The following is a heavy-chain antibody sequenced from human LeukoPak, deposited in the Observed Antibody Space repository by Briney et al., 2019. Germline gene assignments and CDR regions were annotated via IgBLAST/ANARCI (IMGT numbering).Heavy chain of an antibody. J-gene: IGHJ5*02. CDR1: GGSISSYY. CDR2: IYTSGST. Sequence: PSETLSLTCPVSGGSISSYYWSWIRQPAGKGLEWIGRIYTSGSTNYNPSLKSRVTMSVDTSKNQFSLKLSSVTAADTAVYYCARDGYSGSHNWFDPWGQGTLVTVSS. CDR3: ARDGYSGSHNWFDP. V-gene: IGHV4-4*07. D-gene: IGHD1-26*01.